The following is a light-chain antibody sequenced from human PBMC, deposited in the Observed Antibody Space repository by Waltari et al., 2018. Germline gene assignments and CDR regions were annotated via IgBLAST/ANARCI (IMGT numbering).Light chain of an antibody. CDR3: QQYSDWPPLT. V-gene: IGKV3-15*01. CDR2: AAS. CDR1: QSLSRN. Sequence: EILMTQSPGTLSVSPGETATLSCRASQSLSRNLAWYQLKPGQAPRLLIYAASTPATGIPARFSGSGSGTEFTLTISSLQSEDFAVYYCQQYSDWPPLTFGGGTKVEIK. J-gene: IGKJ4*01.